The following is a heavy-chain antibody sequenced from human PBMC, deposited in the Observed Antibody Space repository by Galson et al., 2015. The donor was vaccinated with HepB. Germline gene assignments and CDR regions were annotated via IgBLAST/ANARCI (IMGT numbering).Heavy chain of an antibody. CDR1: GGTFSSYA. Sequence: SVKVSCKASGGTFSSYAISWVRQAPGQGLEWMGGIIPIFGTANYAQKFQGRVTITADESTSTAYMELSSLRSEDTAVYYCARGPLKYYDFWSGHYYYYYMDVWGKGTTVTVSS. CDR2: IIPIFGTA. CDR3: ARGPLKYYDFWSGHYYYYYMDV. J-gene: IGHJ6*03. D-gene: IGHD3-3*01. V-gene: IGHV1-69*13.